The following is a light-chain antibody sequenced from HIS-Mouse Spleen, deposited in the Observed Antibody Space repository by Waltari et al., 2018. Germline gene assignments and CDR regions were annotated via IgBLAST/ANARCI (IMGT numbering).Light chain of an antibody. CDR1: SRDVGSYNL. CDR2: EGS. Sequence: QSALTQPASVSGSPGQSITISCTGTSRDVGSYNLVSWYQQHPGKAPKLMSYEGSKRPSGVSNRCSGSKSSNTASLTISGLQAEDEADYYCCSYAGSSTWVFGGGTKLTVL. J-gene: IGLJ3*02. CDR3: CSYAGSSTWV. V-gene: IGLV2-23*01.